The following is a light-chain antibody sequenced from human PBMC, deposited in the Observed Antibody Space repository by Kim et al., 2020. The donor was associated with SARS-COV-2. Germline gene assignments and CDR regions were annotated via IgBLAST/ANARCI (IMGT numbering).Light chain of an antibody. Sequence: SVSLGERATLSCRASQSVSDNLAWYQQKPGQAPRLLIYGASTRATGIPARFSGSGSGTEFTLTISSLQSEDSAVYYCQQYDDWPPWTFGQGTKVDIK. J-gene: IGKJ1*01. CDR2: GAS. V-gene: IGKV3-15*01. CDR3: QQYDDWPPWT. CDR1: QSVSDN.